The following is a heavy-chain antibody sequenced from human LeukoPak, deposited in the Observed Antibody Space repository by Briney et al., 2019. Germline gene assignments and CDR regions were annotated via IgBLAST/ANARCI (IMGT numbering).Heavy chain of an antibody. J-gene: IGHJ3*02. CDR2: IYHSGST. Sequence: PSETLSLTCTVSGYSISSGYYWGWIRQPPGKGLEWIGSIYHSGSTYYNPSLKSRVTISVETSKNQFSLKLSYVTAADTAVYYCASSDYDDDAFDIWGQGTMVTVSS. V-gene: IGHV4-38-2*02. CDR1: GYSISSGYY. D-gene: IGHD4-17*01. CDR3: ASSDYDDDAFDI.